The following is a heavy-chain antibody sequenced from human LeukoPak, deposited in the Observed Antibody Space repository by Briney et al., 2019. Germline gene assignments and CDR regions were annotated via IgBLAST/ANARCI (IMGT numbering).Heavy chain of an antibody. V-gene: IGHV4-38-2*01. Sequence: SETLFLTCAVSGYSISSGYYWGWIRQPPGKGLEWIGSIYHSGSTYYNPSLKSRVTISVDTSKNQFSLKLSSVTAADTAVYYCARGNYYYGMDVWGKGTTVTVSS. CDR2: IYHSGST. J-gene: IGHJ6*04. CDR3: ARGNYYYGMDV. CDR1: GYSISSGYY.